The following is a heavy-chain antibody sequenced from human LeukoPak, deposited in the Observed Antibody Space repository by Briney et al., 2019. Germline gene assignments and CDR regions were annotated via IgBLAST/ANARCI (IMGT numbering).Heavy chain of an antibody. Sequence: SETLSLTCAVSGYSIKSGYSWTWLRQRPGKGLEWICNIYHSGYAYYNPSLKSRVTISLDASKNQFSLRLSSVTAADTAVYYCARNSSLTTLKGGWFDPWGQGTLVTVSS. CDR2: IYHSGYA. CDR1: GYSIKSGYS. V-gene: IGHV4-38-2*01. CDR3: ARNSSLTTLKGGWFDP. D-gene: IGHD4-11*01. J-gene: IGHJ5*02.